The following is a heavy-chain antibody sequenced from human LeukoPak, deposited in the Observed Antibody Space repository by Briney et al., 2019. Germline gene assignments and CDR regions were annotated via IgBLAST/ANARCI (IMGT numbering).Heavy chain of an antibody. CDR3: AREVYGDRVSYYYYGMDV. D-gene: IGHD4-17*01. CDR1: GFTVSGNY. CDR2: IYSGGNT. J-gene: IGHJ6*02. Sequence: GGSLRLSCAASGFTVSGNYMSWVREAAGKGLEFVSLIYSGGNTYYTDSVKGRFTVSRDNSKNTLYLQMNSLRAEDTAVYYCAREVYGDRVSYYYYGMDVWGQGTTVTVSS. V-gene: IGHV3-53*01.